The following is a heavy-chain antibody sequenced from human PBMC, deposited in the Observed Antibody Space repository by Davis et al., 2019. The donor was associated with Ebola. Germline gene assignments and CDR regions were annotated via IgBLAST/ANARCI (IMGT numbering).Heavy chain of an antibody. V-gene: IGHV3-7*01. Sequence: GESLKISCAASGFTFDDYAMHWVRQAPGKGLEWVANIKQDGSTKYYVDSVKGRFTISRDNARNSLYLQMDSLRAEDTALYYCARDQGSQGNFHYWGQGTLVAVSS. J-gene: IGHJ4*02. CDR1: GFTFDDYA. CDR3: ARDQGSQGNFHY. D-gene: IGHD6-19*01. CDR2: IKQDGSTK.